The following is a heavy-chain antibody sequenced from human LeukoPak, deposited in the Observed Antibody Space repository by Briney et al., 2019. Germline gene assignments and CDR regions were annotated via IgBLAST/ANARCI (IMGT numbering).Heavy chain of an antibody. CDR2: ISSSSSYI. D-gene: IGHD6-19*01. V-gene: IGHV3-21*01. CDR1: GLTFNYYA. Sequence: GGSLRLSCAASGLTFNYYAMSWVRQAPGKGLEWVSSISSSSSYIYYADSVKGRFTISRDNAKNSLYLQMNSLRAEDTAVYYCAKVVAVAGEFDYWGQGTLVTVSS. CDR3: AKVVAVAGEFDY. J-gene: IGHJ4*02.